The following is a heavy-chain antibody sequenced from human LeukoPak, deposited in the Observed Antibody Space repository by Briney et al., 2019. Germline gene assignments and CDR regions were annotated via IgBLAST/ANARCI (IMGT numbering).Heavy chain of an antibody. CDR2: IKQDGSEK. Sequence: PGGSLRLSCAASGFTFSSYWMSWVRQAPGKGLEWVANIKQDGSEKYYVDSMKGRFTISRDNAKNSLYLQMNSLRAEDTAVYYCARDRAAGTHDLWGQGTLVTVSS. J-gene: IGHJ4*02. CDR1: GFTFSSYW. D-gene: IGHD1-1*01. CDR3: ARDRAAGTHDL. V-gene: IGHV3-7*01.